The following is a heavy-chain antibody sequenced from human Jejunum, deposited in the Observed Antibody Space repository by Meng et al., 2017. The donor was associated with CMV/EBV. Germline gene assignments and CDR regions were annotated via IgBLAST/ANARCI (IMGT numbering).Heavy chain of an antibody. V-gene: IGHV3-53*01. CDR1: GVTVSSNC. CDR3: ARRDEGYGPFDY. D-gene: IGHD3-10*01. J-gene: IGHJ4*02. Sequence: VQLVESGGGLFQPGGALGLSCVVSGVTVSSNCMNWVRQAPGKGLEWVSVIYSGGSTYYADSVKGRFTISRDNSKNMLYLQMNSLRAEDTAVYYCARRDEGYGPFDYWGQGTLVTVSS. CDR2: IYSGGST.